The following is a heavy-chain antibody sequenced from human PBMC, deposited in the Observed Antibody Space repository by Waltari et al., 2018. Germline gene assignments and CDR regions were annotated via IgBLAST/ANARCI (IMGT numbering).Heavy chain of an antibody. CDR3: ARHADDYYGSGSYYH. D-gene: IGHD3-10*01. CDR1: GYSSTSYW. J-gene: IGHJ5*02. Sequence: VQLVQSGAEVKKPGESLRISCKGSGYSSTSYWLSWVRQMPGKGLEWMGRIDPSDSYTNYSPSFQGHVTISADKSISTAYLQWSSLKASDTAMYYCARHADDYYGSGSYYHWGQGTLVTVSS. V-gene: IGHV5-10-1*03. CDR2: IDPSDSYT.